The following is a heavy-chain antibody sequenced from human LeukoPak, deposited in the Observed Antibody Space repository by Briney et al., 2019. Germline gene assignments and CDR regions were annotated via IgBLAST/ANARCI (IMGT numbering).Heavy chain of an antibody. Sequence: GGSLRLSCAASGFTFSSYGMHWVRQAPGKGLKWVAFIRYDGSNKYYADSVKGRFTISRDNSKNTLYLQMNSLRAEDTAVYYCAKVPGLGGSGSYYNWFDPWGQGTLVTVSS. CDR2: IRYDGSNK. J-gene: IGHJ5*02. D-gene: IGHD3-10*01. V-gene: IGHV3-30*02. CDR1: GFTFSSYG. CDR3: AKVPGLGGSGSYYNWFDP.